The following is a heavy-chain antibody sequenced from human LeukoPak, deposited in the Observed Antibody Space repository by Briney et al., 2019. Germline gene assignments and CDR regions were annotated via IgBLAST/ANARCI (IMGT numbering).Heavy chain of an antibody. CDR1: GDSISTYY. V-gene: IGHV4-59*01. CDR3: ARSIAVAGTEFDY. J-gene: IGHJ4*02. Sequence: SETLSLTCTVSGDSISTYYWNWIRQPPGKGLEWIGYIYYSGSTNYNPSLKSRVTISVDTSKNQFSLKLSSVTAADTAVYYCARSIAVAGTEFDYWGQGTLVTVSS. CDR2: IYYSGST. D-gene: IGHD6-19*01.